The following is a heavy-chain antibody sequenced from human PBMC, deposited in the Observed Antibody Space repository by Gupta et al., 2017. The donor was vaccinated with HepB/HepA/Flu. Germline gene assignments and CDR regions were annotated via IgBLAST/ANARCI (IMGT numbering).Heavy chain of an antibody. CDR1: GFSLSTSGVG. CDR2: IYWDDDK. J-gene: IGHJ5*02. CDR3: AHKNSLPNLLDP. Sequence: QITLKESGPTLMKPTQTLTLTCTFSGFSLSTSGVGVGWIRQPPGKALEWLALIYWDDDKHYSPSLKSRITITKDTSKNQVVLTMTKMDPVDTATYYCAHKNSLPNLLDPGGQGTLVTVSS. V-gene: IGHV2-5*02.